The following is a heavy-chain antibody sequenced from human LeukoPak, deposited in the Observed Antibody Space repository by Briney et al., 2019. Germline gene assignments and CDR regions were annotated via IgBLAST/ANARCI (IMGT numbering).Heavy chain of an antibody. J-gene: IGHJ5*02. CDR3: ATLGTVYTNSFDH. CDR1: GGPSSGYS. V-gene: IGHV4-59*01. CDR2: IYYSGNT. Sequence: PSETLSLTCTVSGGPSSGYSWSWVRQSPGKGLQWIAYIYYSGNTYYNPSLKSRVSISLDKSKNQSSLKLNSVTAADTAVYYCATLGTVYTNSFDHWGQGILVTVSS. D-gene: IGHD4-11*01.